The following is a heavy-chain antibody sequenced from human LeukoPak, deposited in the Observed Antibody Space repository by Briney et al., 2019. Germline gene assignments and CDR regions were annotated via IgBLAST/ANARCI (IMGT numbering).Heavy chain of an antibody. Sequence: PGGSLRLSCAASGFTFSSFEMNWVRQAPGKGLEWVSYISSSGSNIYYADSVKGRFTISRDNAKNSLYLQTNSLRDEDTAVYYCARGGLYDYVWGSYRRQSFDYWGQGTLVTVSS. J-gene: IGHJ4*02. D-gene: IGHD3-16*02. CDR1: GFTFSSFE. CDR2: ISSSGSNI. CDR3: ARGGLYDYVWGSYRRQSFDY. V-gene: IGHV3-48*03.